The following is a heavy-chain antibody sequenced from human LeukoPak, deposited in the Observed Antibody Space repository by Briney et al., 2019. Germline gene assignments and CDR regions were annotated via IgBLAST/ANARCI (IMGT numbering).Heavy chain of an antibody. CDR2: ISAYNGNT. J-gene: IGHJ6*02. D-gene: IGHD3-10*01. Sequence: ASVKVSCKASGYTFTSYGISWVRQAPGQGLEWMGWISAYNGNTNYAQKLQGRVTMTTDTSTSTAYMELRSLRSDDTAVYYCARDDYGSGNYYYYYGMDVWGQGTTVTVSS. CDR3: ARDDYGSGNYYYYYGMDV. CDR1: GYTFTSYG. V-gene: IGHV1-18*01.